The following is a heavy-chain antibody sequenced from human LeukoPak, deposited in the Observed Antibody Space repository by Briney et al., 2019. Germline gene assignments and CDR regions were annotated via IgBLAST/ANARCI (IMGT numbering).Heavy chain of an antibody. CDR2: INHSGST. CDR1: GGSFSGYY. V-gene: IGHV4-34*01. J-gene: IGHJ6*03. CDR3: AITTDYYGLGSYYSYSYYYYMDV. Sequence: SETLSLTCAVYGGSFSGYYWIWLRQPPGKGLEGIGEINHSGSTNYNPSLKSRVTISVDTSKNQFSLKLSSVPAADTAVYYCAITTDYYGLGSYYSYSYYYYMDVWGKGTTVTVSS. D-gene: IGHD3-10*01.